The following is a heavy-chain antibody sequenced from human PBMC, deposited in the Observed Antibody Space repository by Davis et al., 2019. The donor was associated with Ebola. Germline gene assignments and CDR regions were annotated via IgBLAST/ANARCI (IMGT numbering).Heavy chain of an antibody. CDR3: ARGKWFDP. Sequence: SVKVSCKASGYTFTYRYLHWVRQAPGQALEWMGWITPFNGNTNYAQKFQGRVTLTADKATNTAYMELSGLRFDDTAVYYCARGKWFDPWGQGTLVSVTS. CDR2: ITPFNGNT. V-gene: IGHV1-45*01. J-gene: IGHJ5*02. CDR1: GYTFTYRY.